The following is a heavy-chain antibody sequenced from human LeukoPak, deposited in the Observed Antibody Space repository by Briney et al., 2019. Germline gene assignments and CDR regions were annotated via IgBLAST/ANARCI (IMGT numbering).Heavy chain of an antibody. Sequence: GGSLRLSCAASGFTFSNYAMSWVRQAPGKGLEWVSGISGSGGNTYYAYSVKGRFTISRDNSKNTLYLQMNSLRAVDTAVYYCATVESGDQALDYWGQGTLVTVSS. D-gene: IGHD4-17*01. CDR3: ATVESGDQALDY. CDR2: ISGSGGNT. J-gene: IGHJ4*02. V-gene: IGHV3-23*01. CDR1: GFTFSNYA.